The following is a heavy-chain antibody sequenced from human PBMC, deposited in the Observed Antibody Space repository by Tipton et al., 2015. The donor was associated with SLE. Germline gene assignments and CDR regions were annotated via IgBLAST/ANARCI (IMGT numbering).Heavy chain of an antibody. V-gene: IGHV4-59*01. CDR3: ARDPGGYCFGGICYPKFDY. CDR2: MYNNGNT. D-gene: IGHD2-15*01. J-gene: IGHJ4*01. CDR1: RASIRSYY. Sequence: TLSLTCTVSRASIRSYYWGWIRQPPGKGMEWIGYMYNNGNTNYNPSLKSRVTISGDRKQFSLELSSVTAADTAVYFCARDPGGYCFGGICYPKFDYWGHGTLVTVSS.